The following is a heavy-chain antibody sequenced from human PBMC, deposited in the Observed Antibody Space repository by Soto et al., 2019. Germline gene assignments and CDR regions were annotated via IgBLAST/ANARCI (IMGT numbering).Heavy chain of an antibody. Sequence: EVQLLESGGGLVQPGGSLRLSCAASGFTFSNFGMSWVRQPPGKGLEWVSAISSTGVTTYYADSVKGRFTISRDNSKNTLSLQMNSLRVEDTAVYYWSKHRAAAGALGDSRGQGTLVTVSS. V-gene: IGHV3-23*01. D-gene: IGHD6-13*01. CDR3: SKHRAAAGALGDS. CDR1: GFTFSNFG. J-gene: IGHJ4*02. CDR2: ISSTGVTT.